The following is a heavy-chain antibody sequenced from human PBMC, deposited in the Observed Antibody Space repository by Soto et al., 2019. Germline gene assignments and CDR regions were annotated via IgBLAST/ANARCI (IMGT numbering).Heavy chain of an antibody. V-gene: IGHV3-9*01. CDR2: ISWNSGSI. D-gene: IGHD6-13*01. CDR3: ARVASSSSWHIPHFDQ. J-gene: IGHJ4*02. Sequence: GGSLRLSCAASGFTFDDYAMHWVRQAPGKGLEWVSGISWNSGSIGYADSVEGRYSISRDNSKNMLDLQMNSLRAEDTAVYYCARVASSSSWHIPHFDQWGQGTLVTVSS. CDR1: GFTFDDYA.